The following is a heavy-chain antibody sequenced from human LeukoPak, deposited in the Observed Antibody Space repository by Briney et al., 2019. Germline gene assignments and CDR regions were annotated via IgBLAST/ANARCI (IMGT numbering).Heavy chain of an antibody. CDR1: GFTFSSYA. CDR2: ISGSGGST. Sequence: PGGSLRLSCAASGFTFSSYAMSWVRQAPGKGLEWVTAISGSGGSTYYADPVKGRFTISRDNSKNTLYLQMHSLRAEDTAVYYCATYSSGWTFDYWGQGTLVTVSS. V-gene: IGHV3-23*01. D-gene: IGHD6-19*01. J-gene: IGHJ4*02. CDR3: ATYSSGWTFDY.